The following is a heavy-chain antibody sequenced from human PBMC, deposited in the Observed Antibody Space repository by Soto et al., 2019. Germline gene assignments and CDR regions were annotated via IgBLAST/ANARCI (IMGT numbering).Heavy chain of an antibody. J-gene: IGHJ6*02. CDR1: GFTFSSYG. D-gene: IGHD6-13*01. V-gene: IGHV3-33*01. Sequence: PGGSLRLSCAASGFTFSSYGMHWVRQAPGKGLEWVAVIWYDGSNKYYADSVKGRFTISRDNSKNTLYLQMNSLRAEDTAVYYCARDLHGEGSSSWSYLDYYYYGMDVWGQGTTVTVSS. CDR3: ARDLHGEGSSSWSYLDYYYYGMDV. CDR2: IWYDGSNK.